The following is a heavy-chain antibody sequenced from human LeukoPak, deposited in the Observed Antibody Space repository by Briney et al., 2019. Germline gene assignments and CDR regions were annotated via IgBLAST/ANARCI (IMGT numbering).Heavy chain of an antibody. V-gene: IGHV3-23*01. Sequence: GESLRLSCAASGFTFSSYAMYWVRQAPGKGLEWVSAISGSGGSTYYADSVKGRFTISRDNSKNTLYLQMNSLRAEDTAVYYCAKVESEYYDSSGYSHFDYWGQGTLVTVS. CDR2: ISGSGGST. J-gene: IGHJ4*02. CDR3: AKVESEYYDSSGYSHFDY. D-gene: IGHD3-22*01. CDR1: GFTFSSYA.